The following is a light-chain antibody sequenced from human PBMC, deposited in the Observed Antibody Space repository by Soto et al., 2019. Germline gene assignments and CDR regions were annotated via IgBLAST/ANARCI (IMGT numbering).Light chain of an antibody. CDR3: SSYKSDFASWV. J-gene: IGLJ3*02. Sequence: QSVLTQPASVSGSPGQSITISCTGTSSDVGAYNLVSWYQQHPGKAPKLIIYEGTKRPSGVSNRFSGSKSGNTASLTISGLQTEDEADYYCSSYKSDFASWVFGGGTKLTVL. CDR2: EGT. V-gene: IGLV2-14*02. CDR1: SSDVGAYNL.